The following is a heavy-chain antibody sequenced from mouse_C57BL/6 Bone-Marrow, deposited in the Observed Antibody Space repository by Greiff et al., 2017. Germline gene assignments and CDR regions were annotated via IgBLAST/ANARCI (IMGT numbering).Heavy chain of an antibody. CDR3: ARKGVWLRRDYAMDY. D-gene: IGHD2-2*01. J-gene: IGHJ4*01. Sequence: EVKVVESGGDLVKPGGSLKLSCAASGFTFSSYGMSWVRQTPDKRLEWVATISSGGSYTYSPDSVKGRFTIARDNAKNTLYLQMSSLKSEDTAMYYCARKGVWLRRDYAMDYWGQGTSVTVSS. CDR2: ISSGGSYT. V-gene: IGHV5-6*01. CDR1: GFTFSSYG.